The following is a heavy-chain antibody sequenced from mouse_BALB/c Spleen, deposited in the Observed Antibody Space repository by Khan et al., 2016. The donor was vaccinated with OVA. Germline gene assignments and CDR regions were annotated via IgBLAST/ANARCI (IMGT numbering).Heavy chain of an antibody. V-gene: IGHV3-6*02. Sequence: EVQLQESGPGLVKPSQSMSLTCSVTGYSITSGYFWNWIRQFPGNKLEWMGYIRYDGDSNYNPSLRNRISITRDTSQNRFFLKLNSVTPEDTATYYCARGGSSGPAWFTYWGQGTLVTVSA. J-gene: IGHJ3*01. CDR1: GYSITSGYF. D-gene: IGHD3-1*01. CDR2: IRYDGDS. CDR3: ARGGSSGPAWFTY.